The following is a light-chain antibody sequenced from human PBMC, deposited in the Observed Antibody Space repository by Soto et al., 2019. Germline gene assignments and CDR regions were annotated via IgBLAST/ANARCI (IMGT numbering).Light chain of an antibody. J-gene: IGLJ1*01. CDR1: SRGIGNYNY. Sequence: QSVLTQPASVSGSPGQSITISCTGTSRGIGNYNYVSWYQHHPGKAPKLMIYEVTSRPPGVSDRFSGSKSGMTASLTISGLQPEDEADYFCASYRSANTLVVFGTGTKVTVL. CDR3: ASYRSANTLVV. CDR2: EVT. V-gene: IGLV2-14*01.